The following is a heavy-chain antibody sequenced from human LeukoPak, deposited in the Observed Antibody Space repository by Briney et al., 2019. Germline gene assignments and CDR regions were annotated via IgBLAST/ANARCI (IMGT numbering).Heavy chain of an antibody. D-gene: IGHD3-16*01. V-gene: IGHV1-69*01. Sequence: GASVKVSCKASGGTFSSYAISWVRQAPGQGLEWMGGIIPIFGTANYVQKFQGRVTITADESTSTAYMELSSLRSDDTAVYYCAREEVTFGGGVTHYVMDVWGKGTTVTVYS. J-gene: IGHJ6*04. CDR2: IIPIFGTA. CDR3: AREEVTFGGGVTHYVMDV. CDR1: GGTFSSYA.